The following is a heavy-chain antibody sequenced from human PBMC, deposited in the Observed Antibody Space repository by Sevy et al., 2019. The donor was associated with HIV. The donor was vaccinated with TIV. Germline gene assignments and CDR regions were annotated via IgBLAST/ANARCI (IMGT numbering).Heavy chain of an antibody. CDR1: GFTFSSYA. CDR3: ARSWLVGATTGWFDP. D-gene: IGHD1-26*01. V-gene: IGHV3-33*01. J-gene: IGHJ5*02. CDR2: IWYDGSNK. Sequence: GGSLRLSCAASGFTFSSYAMHWVRQAPGKGLEWVADIWYDGSNKYYADSVKGRFTISRDNSKNTLYLQMNSLRAEDTAVYYCARSWLVGATTGWFDPWGQGTLVTVSS.